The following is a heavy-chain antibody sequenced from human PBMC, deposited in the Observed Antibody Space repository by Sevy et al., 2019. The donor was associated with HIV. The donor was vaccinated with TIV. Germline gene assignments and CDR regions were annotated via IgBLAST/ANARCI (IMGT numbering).Heavy chain of an antibody. Sequence: GGSLRLSCAASGFTFSNAWMSWVRQAPGKGLEWVGRIKSKTDGGTTDYAAPVKGRFTISRDDSKNTLYLQMNSLKTEDTAVYYCTTDQDELAGTIDAFDIWGQGTMVTVSS. CDR3: TTDQDELAGTIDAFDI. V-gene: IGHV3-15*01. J-gene: IGHJ3*02. CDR2: IKSKTDGGTT. CDR1: GFTFSNAW. D-gene: IGHD1-7*01.